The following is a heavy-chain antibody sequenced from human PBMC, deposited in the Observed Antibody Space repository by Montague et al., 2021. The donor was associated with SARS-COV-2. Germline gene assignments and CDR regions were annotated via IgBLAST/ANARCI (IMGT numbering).Heavy chain of an antibody. CDR1: GFTFSSYA. CDR2: ISYDGSNK. Sequence: SLRLSCAASGFTFSSYAMHLFRQAPGKGLEWVAVISYDGSNKYYSDSVKGRFTISRDNSKNTLYLQMNSLRAEDTAVYYCARELADYGMDVWGQGTTVTVSS. CDR3: ARELADYGMDV. V-gene: IGHV3-30-3*01. J-gene: IGHJ6*02.